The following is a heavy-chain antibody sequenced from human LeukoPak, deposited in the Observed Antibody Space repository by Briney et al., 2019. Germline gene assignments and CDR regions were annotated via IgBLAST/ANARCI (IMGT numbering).Heavy chain of an antibody. CDR1: GDTFSRYA. CDR2: ISGYNDNT. D-gene: IGHD1-7*01. J-gene: IGHJ4*02. V-gene: IGHV1-18*01. CDR3: ARDGTSTDDY. Sequence: ASVKVSCKTSGDTFSRYAISWVRQAPGQGLEWMGWISGYNDNTHYAKRFQGRVTLTTDTPTSTAYMELRSLRSDDTAVYYCARDGTSTDDYWGQGTLVTVSS.